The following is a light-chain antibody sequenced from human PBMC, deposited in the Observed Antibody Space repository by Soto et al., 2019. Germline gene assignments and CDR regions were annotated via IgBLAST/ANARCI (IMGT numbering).Light chain of an antibody. J-gene: IGKJ4*01. V-gene: IGKV1-39*01. CDR3: QQSYSGPLT. Sequence: GDRVTIPCRASQAISSALAWYQQKPGKAPKLLIYGASSLQSGVPSRFSGIGSGTDFTLSISSLQPEDFATYYCQQSYSGPLTFGGGTKVDI. CDR1: QAISSA. CDR2: GAS.